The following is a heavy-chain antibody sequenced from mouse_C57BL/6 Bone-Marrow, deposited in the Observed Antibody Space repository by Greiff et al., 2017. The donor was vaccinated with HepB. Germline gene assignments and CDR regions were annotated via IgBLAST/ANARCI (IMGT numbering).Heavy chain of an antibody. D-gene: IGHD1-1*01. V-gene: IGHV2-2*01. Sequence: VQLVESGPGLVQPSQSLSITCTVSGFSLTSYGVHWVRQSPGKGLEWLGVIWSGGSTDYNAAFISRLSISKDNSKSQVFFKMNSLQADVTAIYYCARNSYYGPFAYWGQGTLVTVSA. J-gene: IGHJ3*01. CDR1: GFSLTSYG. CDR2: IWSGGST. CDR3: ARNSYYGPFAY.